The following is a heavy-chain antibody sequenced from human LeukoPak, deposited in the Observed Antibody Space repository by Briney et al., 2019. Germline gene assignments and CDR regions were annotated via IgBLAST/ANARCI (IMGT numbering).Heavy chain of an antibody. Sequence: PGGSLRLSCAASGFTFSSYAMHWVRQAPGKGLEWVAVISYDGSNKYYADSVKGRFTISRDNSKNTLYLQMNTLRADDTAVYYCARSRGSGWPFDYWGQGTLVTISS. CDR1: GFTFSSYA. V-gene: IGHV3-30-3*01. CDR3: ARSRGSGWPFDY. D-gene: IGHD6-19*01. CDR2: ISYDGSNK. J-gene: IGHJ4*02.